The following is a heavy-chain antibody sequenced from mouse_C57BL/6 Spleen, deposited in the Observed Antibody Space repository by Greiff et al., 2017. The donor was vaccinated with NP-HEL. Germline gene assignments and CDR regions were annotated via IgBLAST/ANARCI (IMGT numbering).Heavy chain of an antibody. CDR2: IYPSDSET. D-gene: IGHD2-3*01. V-gene: IGHV1-52*01. CDR3: ARDHDGSFAY. Sequence: QVQLQQPGAELVRPGSSVKLSCKASGYTFTSYWMHWVKQRPIQGLEWIGNIYPSDSETHYNQKFKDKATLTIDKSSSTAYMQLSSLTSEDSAVYYCARDHDGSFAYWGQGTLVTVSA. CDR1: GYTFTSYW. J-gene: IGHJ3*01.